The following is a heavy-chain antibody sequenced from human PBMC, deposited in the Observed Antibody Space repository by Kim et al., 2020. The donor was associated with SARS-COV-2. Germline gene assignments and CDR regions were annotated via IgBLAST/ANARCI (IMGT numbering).Heavy chain of an antibody. J-gene: IGHJ6*02. V-gene: IGHV3-30*07. Sequence: KGRFTIARENSKNTRYLKMNSLRAEDTAVYYCARDYAVYQRYELYYSGMDVWGQGTTVTVSS. D-gene: IGHD6-25*01. CDR3: ARDYAVYQRYELYYSGMDV.